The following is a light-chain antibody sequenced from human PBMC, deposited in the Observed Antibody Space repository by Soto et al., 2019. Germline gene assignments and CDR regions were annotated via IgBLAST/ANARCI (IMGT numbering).Light chain of an antibody. CDR1: QSVSSSY. CDR2: GAS. V-gene: IGKV3-20*01. CDR3: QQYGRSPFT. J-gene: IGKJ3*01. Sequence: EIVLTQSPGTLSLSPGERATLSCRASQSVSSSYLAWYQQKPGQASRLLIYGASSRATGIPDRFSGSGSGTDFTLTISRLEPEDFAVYYCQQYGRSPFTFGPGTKVDIK.